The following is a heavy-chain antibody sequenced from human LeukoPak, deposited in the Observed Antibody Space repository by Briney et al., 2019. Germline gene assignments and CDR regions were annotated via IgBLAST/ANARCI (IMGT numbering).Heavy chain of an antibody. CDR2: IYYSGST. V-gene: IGHV4-39*01. CDR1: GGSISSSSYY. J-gene: IGHJ4*02. CDR3: ARPKARDSSGYYYDEEAYFDY. Sequence: SETLSLTCTVSGGSISSSSYYWGWIRQPPGKGLEWIGSIYYSGSTYYNPSLKSRVTISVDTSKNQFSLKPSSVTAADTAVYYCARPKARDSSGYYYDEEAYFDYCGQGTLVTVSS. D-gene: IGHD3-22*01.